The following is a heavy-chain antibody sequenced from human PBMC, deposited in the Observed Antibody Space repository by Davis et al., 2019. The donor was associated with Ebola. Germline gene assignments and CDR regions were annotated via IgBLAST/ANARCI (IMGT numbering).Heavy chain of an antibody. CDR2: IYYSGST. CDR1: GGSFSGYY. CDR3: ASPLTSYDSSGYYYWYFDL. J-gene: IGHJ2*01. V-gene: IGHV4-34*01. D-gene: IGHD3-22*01. Sequence: PSETLSLTCAVYGGSFSGYYWSWIRQPPGKGLEWIGSIYYSGSTYYNPSLKSRFTISVDTSKNQFSLKLSSVTAADTTVYYCASPLTSYDSSGYYYWYFDLWGRGTLVTVSS.